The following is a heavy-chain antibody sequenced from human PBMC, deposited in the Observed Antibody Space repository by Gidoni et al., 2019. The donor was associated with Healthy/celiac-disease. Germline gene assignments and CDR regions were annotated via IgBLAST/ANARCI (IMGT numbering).Heavy chain of an antibody. CDR1: GGSFSGYY. D-gene: IGHD2-2*01. CDR2: INHSGST. J-gene: IGHJ6*03. Sequence: QVQLQQWGAGLLKPSETLSLTCAVYGGSFSGYYWSWLRQPPGKGLEWIGEINHSGSTNYNPSLKSRVTISVDTSKNQFSLKLSSVTAADTAVYYCARARYCSSTSCYARPYYYYYMDVWGKGTTVTVSS. V-gene: IGHV4-34*01. CDR3: ARARYCSSTSCYARPYYYYYMDV.